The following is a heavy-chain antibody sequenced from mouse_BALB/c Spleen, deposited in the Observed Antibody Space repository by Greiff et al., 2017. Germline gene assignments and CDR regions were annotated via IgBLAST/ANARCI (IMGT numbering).Heavy chain of an antibody. J-gene: IGHJ1*01. D-gene: IGHD1-1*01. CDR3: ARSYYGYRYFDV. Sequence: EVKLMESGGGLVPPGGSRKLPRAASGFTFSSFGMHRVRQAPEKGLEWVAYFSSRSSTIYYEDTVKGRFTITRYNPKNTLFLQMTILRSEDTAMAYCARSYYGYRYFDVWGAGTTVTVSS. V-gene: IGHV5-17*02. CDR1: GFTFSSFG. CDR2: FSSRSSTI.